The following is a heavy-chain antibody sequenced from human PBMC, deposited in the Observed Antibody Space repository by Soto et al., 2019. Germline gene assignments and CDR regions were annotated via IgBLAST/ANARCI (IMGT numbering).Heavy chain of an antibody. Sequence: VKVSCKVSGYTFTNYGINWVRQAPGQGLEWVGWLNPANRNTNYSQKFQDRVSMTTDTSTNTAYMELRGLRSDDTAVYYCARVRFGDTFDFWGQGTLVTISS. CDR3: ARVRFGDTFDF. D-gene: IGHD2-21*02. V-gene: IGHV1-18*01. CDR2: LNPANRNT. J-gene: IGHJ4*02. CDR1: GYTFTNYG.